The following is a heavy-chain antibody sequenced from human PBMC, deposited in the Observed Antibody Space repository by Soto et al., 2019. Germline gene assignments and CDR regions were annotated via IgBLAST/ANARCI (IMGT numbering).Heavy chain of an antibody. D-gene: IGHD1-26*01. J-gene: IGHJ4*02. V-gene: IGHV4-39*01. Sequence: KASETLSLTCSVSGDSINTNGYYWGWIRQPPGKGLQWIGGVYWTGSTFSHPSLTSRVFISVDTSKNEFSLRLTSVTAADTAVYYCARSHNTYSLLIDYWGPGTLVTVSS. CDR3: ARSHNTYSLLIDY. CDR1: GDSINTNGYY. CDR2: VYWTGST.